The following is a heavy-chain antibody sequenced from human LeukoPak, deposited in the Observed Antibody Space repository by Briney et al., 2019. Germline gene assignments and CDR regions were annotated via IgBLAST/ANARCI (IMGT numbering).Heavy chain of an antibody. J-gene: IGHJ5*02. Sequence: ASVKLSCKASGYTFTGYYMHWVRQAHEQVLEWLRWLNPDTGGTPYAQKFQGRVTMTRDTSISTAYMELNSLRSDDTAVYYCARDIVMVTYWFDPWGQGTLVTVSS. D-gene: IGHD5-18*01. V-gene: IGHV1-2*02. CDR1: GYTFTGYY. CDR3: ARDIVMVTYWFDP. CDR2: LNPDTGGT.